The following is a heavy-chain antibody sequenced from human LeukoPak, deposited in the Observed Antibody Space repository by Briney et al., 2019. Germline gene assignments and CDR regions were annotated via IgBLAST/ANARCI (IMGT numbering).Heavy chain of an antibody. Sequence: GGSLRLSCAASGFTFSSYAMTWVRQAPGKGLEWVSVISASATAHYADSVKGRFSISRDNAKNSLYLQMNSLRADDTAVYYCARDPTGNDAFDIWGQGTMVTVS. CDR3: ARDPTGNDAFDI. D-gene: IGHD1-1*01. J-gene: IGHJ3*02. CDR1: GFTFSSYA. CDR2: ISASATA. V-gene: IGHV3-23*01.